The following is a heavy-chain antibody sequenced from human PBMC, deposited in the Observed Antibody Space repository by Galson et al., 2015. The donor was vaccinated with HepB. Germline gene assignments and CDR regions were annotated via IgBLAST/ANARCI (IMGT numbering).Heavy chain of an antibody. J-gene: IGHJ5*02. CDR1: GFTFDDYA. CDR3: AKDSYGVVTEAGWFDP. D-gene: IGHD3-3*01. Sequence: SLRLSCAASGFTFDDYAMHWVRQAPGKGLEWVSGISWNSGSIGYADSVKGRFTISRDNAKNSLYLQMNSLRAEDTALYYCAKDSYGVVTEAGWFDPWGQGTLVTVSS. CDR2: ISWNSGSI. V-gene: IGHV3-9*01.